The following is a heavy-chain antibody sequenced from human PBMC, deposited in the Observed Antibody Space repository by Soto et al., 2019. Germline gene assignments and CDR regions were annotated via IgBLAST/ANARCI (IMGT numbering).Heavy chain of an antibody. D-gene: IGHD2-2*01. CDR2: ISYDGSNK. CDR3: ARDLVPAAIGWFDP. CDR1: GFTFSSYA. Sequence: GGSLRLSCAASGFTFSSYAMHWVRQAPGKGLEWVAVISYDGSNKYYADSVKGRFTISRDNSKNTLYLQMNSLRAEDTAVYYCARDLVPAAIGWFDPWGQGTLVTVSS. V-gene: IGHV3-30-3*01. J-gene: IGHJ5*02.